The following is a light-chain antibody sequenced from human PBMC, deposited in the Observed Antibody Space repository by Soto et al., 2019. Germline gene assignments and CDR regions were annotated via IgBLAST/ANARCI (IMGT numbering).Light chain of an antibody. CDR2: GAA. Sequence: DIQITQSPSSVSASVGDRVNVTCRASQNVSTWLTWYQQTPGKAPNLLIYGAATLPRGVPSRFSGSGSGTEFTRTISSLQPEDFAIYFCQQGSRFPFTFGPGTRVDFK. CDR1: QNVSTW. CDR3: QQGSRFPFT. J-gene: IGKJ3*01. V-gene: IGKV1-12*01.